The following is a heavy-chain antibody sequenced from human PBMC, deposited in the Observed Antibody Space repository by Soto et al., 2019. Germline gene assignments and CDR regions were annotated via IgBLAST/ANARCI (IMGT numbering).Heavy chain of an antibody. Sequence: QVQLQESGPGLVKASGTLSLTCAVSGGSISSSHWWSWVRQPPGKGLEWIGEIYHSGSTNYNSPLKGRVTISVDKSRNQFSLRLTSVTAADTAVYYCARGQNHDYFDYWGHGTLVTVSS. V-gene: IGHV4-4*02. J-gene: IGHJ4*01. CDR3: ARGQNHDYFDY. CDR1: GGSISSSHW. CDR2: IYHSGST.